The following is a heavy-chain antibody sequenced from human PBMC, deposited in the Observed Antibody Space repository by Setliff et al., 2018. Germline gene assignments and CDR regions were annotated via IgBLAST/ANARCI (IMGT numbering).Heavy chain of an antibody. CDR3: ARDPEGGEFDI. D-gene: IGHD2-21*01. CDR2: ISEDGSGN. CDR1: GYSFTSYW. J-gene: IGHJ4*03. Sequence: GESLKISCKGSGYSFTSYWIGWVRQMPGKGLEWMADISEDGSGNFYSDSVRGRFTISRDNARNLLFLQMNSLTVEDTGVYYCARDPEGGEFDIWGRGTLVTVSS. V-gene: IGHV3-7*01.